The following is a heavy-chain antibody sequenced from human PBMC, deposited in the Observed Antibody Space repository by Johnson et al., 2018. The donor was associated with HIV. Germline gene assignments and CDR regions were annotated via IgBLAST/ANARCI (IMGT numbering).Heavy chain of an antibody. D-gene: IGHD1-7*01. Sequence: VQLVESGGGLIQPGGSLRLSCGASGFIVSSNYMSWVRQAPGKGLEWVSVISCSGGTTYYADSVKGRFTISRDNSKNTLYLQINSLRAEDTAVYYCARDERWNYYDAFDIWGQGTMVTVSS. CDR1: GFIVSSNY. J-gene: IGHJ3*02. CDR3: ARDERWNYYDAFDI. CDR2: ISCSGGTT. V-gene: IGHV3-66*03.